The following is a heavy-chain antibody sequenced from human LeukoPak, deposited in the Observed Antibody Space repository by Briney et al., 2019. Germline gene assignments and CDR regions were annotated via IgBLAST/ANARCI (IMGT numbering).Heavy chain of an antibody. Sequence: PGGSLRLSCAASGFTFSHYGMHWVRQAPGKGLDWVAFIQYDGRNKYYADSVKGRFTISRDNSKSTLYLQMNSLRPEDTAVYYCAKDMWNTVTTTTLPKGCFDYWGQGTLVTVSS. V-gene: IGHV3-30*02. D-gene: IGHD4-17*01. CDR2: IQYDGRNK. CDR3: AKDMWNTVTTTTLPKGCFDY. J-gene: IGHJ4*02. CDR1: GFTFSHYG.